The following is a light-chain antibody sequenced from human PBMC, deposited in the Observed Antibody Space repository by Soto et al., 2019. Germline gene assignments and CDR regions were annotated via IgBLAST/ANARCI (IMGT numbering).Light chain of an antibody. Sequence: EIVLTESPATLAVSPGERARLSCRASQGISSLLAWYQQKPGQAPRLLIYAASTRAAGIPARFSGSGSGTDFTLTISSLQSEDFAVYYCQQYYDWPITFGQGTRLEIK. CDR2: AAS. CDR1: QGISSL. J-gene: IGKJ5*01. CDR3: QQYYDWPIT. V-gene: IGKV3-15*01.